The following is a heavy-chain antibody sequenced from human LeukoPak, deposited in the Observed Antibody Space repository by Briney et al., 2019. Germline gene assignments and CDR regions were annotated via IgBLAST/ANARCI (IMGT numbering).Heavy chain of an antibody. CDR1: GFTFSDYN. CDR2: ISGYSDYL. J-gene: IGHJ3*01. Sequence: GGSLRLSCAASGFTFSDYNMNWVRQAPGKGLEWVSSISGYSDYLYYADSLKGRFTVSRDNAENSLFLQMNSLRSEDTAVYYCARDRMTRGDAFDLWGQGTTVTVSS. V-gene: IGHV3-21*01. CDR3: ARDRMTRGDAFDL.